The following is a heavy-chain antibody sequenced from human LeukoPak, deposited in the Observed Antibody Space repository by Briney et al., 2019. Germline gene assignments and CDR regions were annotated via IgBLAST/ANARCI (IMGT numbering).Heavy chain of an antibody. Sequence: GGSLRLSCVASGFTSSSFWMTWVRQAPGKGLEWVAIIKEDGTEKYYVDSVKGRFTISRDNAKNSLYLQMNSLRAEDTALYYCTKGPSGIAVAGSPKYFQHWGQGTLVTVSS. J-gene: IGHJ1*01. CDR2: IKEDGTEK. V-gene: IGHV3-7*03. CDR3: TKGPSGIAVAGSPKYFQH. CDR1: GFTSSSFW. D-gene: IGHD6-19*01.